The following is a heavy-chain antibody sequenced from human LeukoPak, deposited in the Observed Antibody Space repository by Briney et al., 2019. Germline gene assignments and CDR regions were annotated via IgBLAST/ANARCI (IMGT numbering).Heavy chain of an antibody. V-gene: IGHV4-39*01. J-gene: IGHJ5*02. Sequence: SETLSLTCTVSGGSISSSSYYWGWIRQPPGKGLEWIGSIYYSGSTYYNPSLKSRVTISVDTSKNQFSLKLSSVTAADTAVYYCARSRPAGYCSGGSCRQNNWFDPWGQGTLVTVSS. CDR2: IYYSGST. CDR3: ARSRPAGYCSGGSCRQNNWFDP. D-gene: IGHD2-15*01. CDR1: GGSISSSSYY.